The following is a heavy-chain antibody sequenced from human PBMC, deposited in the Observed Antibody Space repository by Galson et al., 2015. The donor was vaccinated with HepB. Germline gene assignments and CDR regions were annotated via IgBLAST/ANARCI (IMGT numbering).Heavy chain of an antibody. D-gene: IGHD2-2*03. CDR1: GYTFTSYA. CDR2: INAGNGNT. V-gene: IGHV1-3*01. J-gene: IGHJ6*02. CDR3: AKDGYCSSTSCYSYYYYGMDV. Sequence: SVKVSCKASGYTFTSYAMHWVRQAPGQRLEWMGWINAGNGNTKYSQKFQGRVTITRDTSASTAYMELSSLRSEDTAVYYCAKDGYCSSTSCYSYYYYGMDVWGQGTAVTVSS.